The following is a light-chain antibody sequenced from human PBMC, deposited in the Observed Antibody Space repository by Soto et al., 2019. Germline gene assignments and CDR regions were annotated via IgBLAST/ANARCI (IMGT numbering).Light chain of an antibody. CDR2: GAS. CDR1: QSVSGSY. V-gene: IGKV3-20*01. J-gene: IGKJ1*01. Sequence: SVSTQSRVTMSLSTGDRAALSCRARQSVSGSYLAWYQQKPGQAPRLLIYGASSRATGIPDRFSGSGSGTDFTLTISRLEPEDFAVYYCQQYGSSPWTFGQGTKVDI. CDR3: QQYGSSPWT.